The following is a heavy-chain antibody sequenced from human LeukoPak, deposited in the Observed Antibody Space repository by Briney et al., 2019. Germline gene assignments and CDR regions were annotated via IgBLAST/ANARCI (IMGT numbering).Heavy chain of an antibody. CDR3: AKDQVVGATLFYFDY. V-gene: IGHV3-23*01. Sequence: PGRSLRLSCAASGFTFSSYAMHWVRQAPGKGLEWVSAISGSGGSTYYADSVKGRFTISRDNSKNTLYLQMNSLRAEDTAVYYCAKDQVVGATLFYFDYWGQGTLVTVSS. CDR1: GFTFSSYA. CDR2: ISGSGGST. D-gene: IGHD1-26*01. J-gene: IGHJ4*02.